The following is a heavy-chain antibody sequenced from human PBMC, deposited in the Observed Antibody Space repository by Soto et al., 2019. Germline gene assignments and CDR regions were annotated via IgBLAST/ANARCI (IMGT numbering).Heavy chain of an antibody. D-gene: IGHD3-22*01. CDR1: GFTFSNYW. CDR3: ARSPPGGYHYYYGMDV. Sequence: GGSLRLSCAVSGFTFSNYWMHWVRQAPGKGLLYLSYINKDGSTTNYADSVKGRFTISRDNAKNSLYLQMNSLRAGDTAVYYCARSPPGGYHYYYGMDVWGQGTTVTVSS. V-gene: IGHV3-74*01. J-gene: IGHJ6*02. CDR2: INKDGSTT.